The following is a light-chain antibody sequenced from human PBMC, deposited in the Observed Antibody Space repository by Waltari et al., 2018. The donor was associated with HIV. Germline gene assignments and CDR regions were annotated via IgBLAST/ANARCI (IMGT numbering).Light chain of an antibody. J-gene: IGLJ2*01. CDR1: SHNIGSNY. V-gene: IGLV1-47*01. Sequence: QSLLTQSPSASGTPGQRVTISCSGSSHNIGSNYVYRYQQLPGTAPKLLICRNGQRPSGVPDRFSASKSGTSASLDISGLRSEDETDYYCVAWDDTLSGPVFGGGTKLTVL. CDR2: RNG. CDR3: VAWDDTLSGPV.